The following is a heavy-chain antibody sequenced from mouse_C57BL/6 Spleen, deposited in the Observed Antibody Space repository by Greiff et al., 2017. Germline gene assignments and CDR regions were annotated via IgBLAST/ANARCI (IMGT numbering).Heavy chain of an antibody. CDR1: GYTFTSYW. CDR2: IHPNSGST. J-gene: IGHJ2*01. V-gene: IGHV1-64*01. CDR3: ARRLLRALYFDY. D-gene: IGHD1-1*01. Sequence: QVHVKQPGAELVKPGASVKLSCKASGYTFTSYWMHWVKQRPGQGLEWIGMIHPNSGSTNYNEKFKSKATLTVDKSSSTAYMQLSSLTSEDSAVYYCARRLLRALYFDYWGQGTTLTVSS.